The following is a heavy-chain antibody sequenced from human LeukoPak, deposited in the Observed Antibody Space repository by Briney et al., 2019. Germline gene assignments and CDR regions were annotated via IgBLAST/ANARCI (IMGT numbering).Heavy chain of an antibody. J-gene: IGHJ3*02. CDR2: IYTSGGT. D-gene: IGHD2-21*02. V-gene: IGHV4-61*02. CDR3: ARVSDCCDAFDI. Sequence: SETLSLTCTVSGGSISSGSYYWSWIRQPAGKGLEWIGRIYTSGGTNYNPSLKSRVTISVDTSKNQFSLKLSSVTAADTAVYYCARVSDCCDAFDIWGQGTMVTVSS. CDR1: GGSISSGSYY.